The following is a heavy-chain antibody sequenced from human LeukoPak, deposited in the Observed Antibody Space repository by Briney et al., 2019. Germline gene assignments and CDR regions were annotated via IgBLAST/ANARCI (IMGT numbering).Heavy chain of an antibody. V-gene: IGHV1-18*01. CDR1: GYTFTSYG. Sequence: ASVKVSCKASGYTFTSYGISWVRQAPGQGLEWMGWISAYNGNTNYAQKLQGRVTMTTDTSTSTAYMKLRSLRSDDTAVYYCASASSPYYYYGMDVWGQGTTVTVSS. CDR2: ISAYNGNT. CDR3: ASASSPYYYYGMDV. D-gene: IGHD2-2*01. J-gene: IGHJ6*02.